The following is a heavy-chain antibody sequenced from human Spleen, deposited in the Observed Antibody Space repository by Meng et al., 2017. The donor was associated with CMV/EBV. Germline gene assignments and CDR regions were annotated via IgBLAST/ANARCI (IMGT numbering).Heavy chain of an antibody. J-gene: IGHJ5*02. V-gene: IGHV3-23*01. CDR3: ARAGSGSYPNWFDP. D-gene: IGHD3-10*01. CDR2: ISGSGGST. CDR1: GFTFSSYA. Sequence: SGFTFSSYAMSWVRQAPGKGLEWVSAISGSGGSTYYADSVKGRFTISRDNSKNTLYLQMNSLRAEDTAVYYCARAGSGSYPNWFDPWGQGTLVTVSS.